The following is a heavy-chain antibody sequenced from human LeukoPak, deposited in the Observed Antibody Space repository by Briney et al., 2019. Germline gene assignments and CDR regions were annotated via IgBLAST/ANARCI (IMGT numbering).Heavy chain of an antibody. CDR2: IWYDGSNK. CDR1: GFTFSSYG. V-gene: IGHV3-33*01. Sequence: GGSLRLSCAASGFTFSSYGMHWVRQAPGKGLEGVAVIWYDGSNKYYADSVKGRFTISRDNSKNTLYLQMNSLRAEDTAVYYCARDPPGLGNAFDIWGQGTMVTVSS. J-gene: IGHJ3*02. D-gene: IGHD1-26*01. CDR3: ARDPPGLGNAFDI.